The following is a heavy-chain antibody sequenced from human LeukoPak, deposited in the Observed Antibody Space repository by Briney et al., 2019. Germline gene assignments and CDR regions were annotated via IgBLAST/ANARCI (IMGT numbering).Heavy chain of an antibody. D-gene: IGHD3-10*01. Sequence: KPSETLSLTCAVYGGSFSGYYWSWIRQPPGKGLEWIGEINHSGSTNYNPSLKSRVTISVDTSKNQFSLKLSSVTAADTAVYYCARVKVPPTYYYGMDVWGQGTTVTVSS. CDR3: ARVKVPPTYYYGMDV. CDR1: GGSFSGYY. V-gene: IGHV4-34*01. J-gene: IGHJ6*02. CDR2: INHSGST.